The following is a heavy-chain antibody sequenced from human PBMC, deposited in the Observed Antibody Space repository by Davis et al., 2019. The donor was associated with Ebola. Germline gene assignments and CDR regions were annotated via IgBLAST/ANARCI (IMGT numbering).Heavy chain of an antibody. CDR2: ISGSGGST. V-gene: IGHV3-23*01. Sequence: GGSLRLSCAASGFTFSSYAMSWVRQAPGKGLERVSAISGSGGSTYYADSVKGRFTISRDNSKNTLYLQMNSLRAEDTAVYYCARDGGLIGDFWSGYYTGHAYYYYMDVWGKGTTVTVSS. CDR1: GFTFSSYA. CDR3: ARDGGLIGDFWSGYYTGHAYYYYMDV. D-gene: IGHD3-3*01. J-gene: IGHJ6*03.